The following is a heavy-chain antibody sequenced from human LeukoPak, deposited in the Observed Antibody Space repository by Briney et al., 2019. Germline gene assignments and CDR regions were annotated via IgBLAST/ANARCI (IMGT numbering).Heavy chain of an antibody. CDR1: GFIFSSYW. CDR2: IKQAGSEN. V-gene: IGHV3-7*01. CDR3: ARVRGDYYFDY. J-gene: IGHJ4*02. Sequence: GGSLRLSCAASGFIFSSYWMTWVRQAPGKGLEWVANIKQAGSENSYVDSVKGRFTISRDNAKNSLYLQINSLRAEDTAVYYWARVRGDYYFDYWGQGTLVTVSS. D-gene: IGHD3-16*01.